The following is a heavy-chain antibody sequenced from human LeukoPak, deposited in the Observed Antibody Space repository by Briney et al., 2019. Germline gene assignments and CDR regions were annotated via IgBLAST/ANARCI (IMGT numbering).Heavy chain of an antibody. Sequence: ASVKVSCKASGGTFGTYTISWVRQAPGQGLEWMGSILPIIHIPDYAQKFQDRVTITADTSTNTAYMELGSLRSEDTAVYYCARETEDDSIFGVVFGPLDYWGQGTLVTVSS. CDR1: GGTFGTYT. D-gene: IGHD3-3*01. V-gene: IGHV1-69*04. CDR3: ARETEDDSIFGVVFGPLDY. J-gene: IGHJ4*02. CDR2: ILPIIHIP.